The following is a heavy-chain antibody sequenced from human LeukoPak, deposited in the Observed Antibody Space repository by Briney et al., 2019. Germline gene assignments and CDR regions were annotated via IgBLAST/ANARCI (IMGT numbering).Heavy chain of an antibody. CDR1: GGSISSSSYY. CDR3: ASLPAADGDYYYSYYMDV. Sequence: PSETLSLTCTVSGGSISSSSYYWGWIRQPPGKGLEWIGSIYYSGSTYYNPSLKSRVTISVDTSKNQFSLKLSSVTATDTAMYYCASLPAADGDYYYSYYMDVWGKGTTVTISS. D-gene: IGHD6-25*01. V-gene: IGHV4-39*07. CDR2: IYYSGST. J-gene: IGHJ6*03.